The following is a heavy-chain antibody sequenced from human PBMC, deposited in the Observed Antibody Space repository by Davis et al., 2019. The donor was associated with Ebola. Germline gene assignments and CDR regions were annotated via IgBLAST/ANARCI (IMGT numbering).Heavy chain of an antibody. CDR2: VYHSGTP. V-gene: IGHV4-4*02. CDR3: AKSGAGASLEY. D-gene: IGHD3-10*01. J-gene: IGHJ4*02. Sequence: PSETLSLTFAVSGVSITNSNWWSWVRQPPGKGLEWIGEVYHSGTPNYNPSLKSRVTISVAKSKNQFSLKLSSVTAADTAVYYCAKSGAGASLEYWGQGTLVTVSS. CDR1: GVSITNSNW.